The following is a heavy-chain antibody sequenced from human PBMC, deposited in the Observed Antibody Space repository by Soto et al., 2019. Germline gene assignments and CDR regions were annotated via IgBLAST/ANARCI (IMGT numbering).Heavy chain of an antibody. V-gene: IGHV4-59*01. CDR2: IYYSGST. CDR1: GGSISSDY. D-gene: IGHD2-2*02. CDR3: ARGYCSSTICYIWDNWFDP. J-gene: IGHJ5*02. Sequence: SETLSLTCTVSGGSISSDYWSWIRQPPGKGLEWIGYIYYSGSTNYNPSLKSRVTISVDTSKNQFSLKLSSVTAADTAVYYCARGYCSSTICYIWDNWFDPWGQGTLVTVSS.